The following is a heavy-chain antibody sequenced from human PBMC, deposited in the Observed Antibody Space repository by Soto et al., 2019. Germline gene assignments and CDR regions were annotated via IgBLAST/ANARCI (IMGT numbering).Heavy chain of an antibody. Sequence: AASVKVSCKASGGGNLRDYRTTWVRRAPGQGLEWMGGIIPKLGSANYAQNFQGRVTVTADESTNTVYMELRSLRSDDTAVYYCARVGDSYNYDAVYWGQVNPVPVSS. V-gene: IGHV1-69*13. CDR3: ARVGDSYNYDAVY. CDR2: IIPKLGSA. D-gene: IGHD2-21*01. J-gene: IGHJ4*02. CDR1: GGGNLRDYR.